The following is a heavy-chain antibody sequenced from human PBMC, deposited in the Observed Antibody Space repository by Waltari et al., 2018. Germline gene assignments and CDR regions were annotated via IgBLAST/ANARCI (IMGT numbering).Heavy chain of an antibody. D-gene: IGHD2-2*01. J-gene: IGHJ4*02. Sequence: FTFSSYAMHWVRQAPGKGLEWVAVISYDGSNKYYADSVKGRFTISRDNSKNTLYLQMNSLRAEDTAVYYCARELGYCSSTSCYDFDYWGQGTLVTVSS. V-gene: IGHV3-30-3*01. CDR1: FTFSSYA. CDR2: ISYDGSNK. CDR3: ARELGYCSSTSCYDFDY.